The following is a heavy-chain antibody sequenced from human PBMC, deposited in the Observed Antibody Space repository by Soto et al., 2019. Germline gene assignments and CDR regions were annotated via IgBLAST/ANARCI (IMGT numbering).Heavy chain of an antibody. V-gene: IGHV1-18*04. CDR1: GYTFTSYC. J-gene: IGHJ4*02. Sequence: GASVQVSCKASGYTFTSYCISWVRQAPGQGLEWMGWISAYNGNTNYAQKLQGRVTMTTDTSTSTAYMELRSLRSDDTAVYYCARGPRSSSWYYFDYWGQGTLVTVSS. D-gene: IGHD6-13*01. CDR2: ISAYNGNT. CDR3: ARGPRSSSWYYFDY.